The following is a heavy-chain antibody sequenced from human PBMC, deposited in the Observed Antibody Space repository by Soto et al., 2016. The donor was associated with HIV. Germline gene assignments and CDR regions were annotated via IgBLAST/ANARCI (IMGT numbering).Heavy chain of an antibody. Sequence: QVQLQQWGTGLLKPSETLSLTCAVYGGSFSGYFWSWIRQAPGKGLEWIGEVNHSGDTNYNASLKSRVTISVDTSKNQFSLKLKSVTAEDTAVYYCARHFGLGIGWPFGYWGQGTLVTVST. D-gene: IGHD6-19*01. V-gene: IGHV4-34*01. CDR2: VNHSGDT. CDR1: GGSFSGYF. CDR3: ARHFGLGIGWPFGY. J-gene: IGHJ4*02.